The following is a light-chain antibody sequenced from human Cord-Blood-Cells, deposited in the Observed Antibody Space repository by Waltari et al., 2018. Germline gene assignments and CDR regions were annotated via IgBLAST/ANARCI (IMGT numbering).Light chain of an antibody. CDR1: KLGDKY. J-gene: IGLJ3*02. CDR3: QAWDSSTAV. V-gene: IGLV3-1*01. Sequence: SYELTQPPSVSVSPGPTASIPCSGEKLGDKYACWYQQKPGQSPVLVIYQDSKRPSGIPERFSGSNSGNTATLTISGTQAMDEADYYCQAWDSSTAVFGGGTKLTVL. CDR2: QDS.